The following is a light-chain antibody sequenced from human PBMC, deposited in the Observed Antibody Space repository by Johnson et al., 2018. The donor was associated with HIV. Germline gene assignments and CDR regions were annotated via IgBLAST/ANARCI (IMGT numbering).Light chain of an antibody. CDR2: DNH. CDR1: SSNIGKNY. V-gene: IGLV1-51*01. CDR3: GTWDSSLSAYV. J-gene: IGLJ1*01. Sequence: LTQPPSVSAAPGQKVTISCSGSSSNIGKNYVSWYQQLPGTAPKLLIFDNHKRPSGIPDRFSGSKSGTSATLGITGLQTGDAADYYCGTWDSSLSAYVFGTGTKVTVL.